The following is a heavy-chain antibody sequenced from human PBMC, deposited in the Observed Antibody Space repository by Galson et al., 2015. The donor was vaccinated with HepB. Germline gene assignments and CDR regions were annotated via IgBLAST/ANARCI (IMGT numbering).Heavy chain of an antibody. V-gene: IGHV3-15*01. D-gene: IGHD3-16*01. Sequence: SLRLSCAASGFTFSNARMSWVRQAPGKGLEWVGRIKSKTDGGTTDYAAPVKGRFTISRDDSKNTLYLQMNSLKTEDTAVYYCTTGGGNYGMDVWGQGTTVTVSS. CDR1: GFTFSNAR. CDR2: IKSKTDGGTT. J-gene: IGHJ6*02. CDR3: TTGGGNYGMDV.